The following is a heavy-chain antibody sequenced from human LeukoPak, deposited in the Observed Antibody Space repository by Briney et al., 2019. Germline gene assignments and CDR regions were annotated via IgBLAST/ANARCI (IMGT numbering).Heavy chain of an antibody. Sequence: GESLKISCKGSGYSFTSYWIGWVRHMPGKGPEWMGIIYPGACDTRYSPSFQGQVTISADKSISTAYLQWSSLKASDTAMYYCARRDFWSGYSFDYWGQGTLVTVSS. CDR3: ARRDFWSGYSFDY. D-gene: IGHD3-3*01. CDR2: IYPGACDT. CDR1: GYSFTSYW. J-gene: IGHJ4*02. V-gene: IGHV5-51*01.